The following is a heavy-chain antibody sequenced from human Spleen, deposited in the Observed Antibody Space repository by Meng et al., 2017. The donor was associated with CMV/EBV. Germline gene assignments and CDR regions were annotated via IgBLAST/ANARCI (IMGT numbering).Heavy chain of an antibody. J-gene: IGHJ3*02. CDR3: TLGYYYYDSSGYLLGAFDI. D-gene: IGHD3-22*01. Sequence: ASVKVSCKASGYTFTGYYMHWVRQAPGQRLEWMGWSNAGNGNTKYSQEFQGRVTITRDTSASTAYMELSSLRSEDMAVYYCTLGYYYYDSSGYLLGAFDIWGQGTMVTVSS. V-gene: IGHV1-3*02. CDR1: GYTFTGYY. CDR2: SNAGNGNT.